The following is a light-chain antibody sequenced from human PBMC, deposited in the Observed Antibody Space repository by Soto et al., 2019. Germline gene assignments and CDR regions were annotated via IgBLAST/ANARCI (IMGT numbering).Light chain of an antibody. J-gene: IGKJ2*01. V-gene: IGKV3D-15*01. CDR3: QQYNNWPYT. CDR1: QSVGSKY. CDR2: GAS. Sequence: IVLTQSPGTLSLSPGDRATLSCRPSQSVGSKYLAWYQQKPGQAPRLLIYGASSRPTGIPDRFSGSGSGTEFTLTISSLQSEDFAVYYCQQYNNWPYTFGQGTKLEIK.